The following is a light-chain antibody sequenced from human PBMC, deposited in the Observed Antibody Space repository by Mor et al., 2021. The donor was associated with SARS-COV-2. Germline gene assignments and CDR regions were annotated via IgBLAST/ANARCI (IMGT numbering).Light chain of an antibody. V-gene: IGLV6-57*02. CDR3: QSYDSNNQV. CDR1: SGSIASNY. Sequence: GSSGSIASNYVQWYQQRPGSAPTTVIYEDNQRPSGVPDRFSGSIDSSSNSASLTISGLKTEDEADYYCQSYDSNNQVFGG. J-gene: IGLJ2*01. CDR2: EDN.